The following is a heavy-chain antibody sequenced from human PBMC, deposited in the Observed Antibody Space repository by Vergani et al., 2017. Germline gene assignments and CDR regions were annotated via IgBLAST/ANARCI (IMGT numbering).Heavy chain of an antibody. D-gene: IGHD1-26*01. Sequence: QVQLQQWGAGLLKPSETLSLTCAVSGGSFSGYYCSCIRQPPGKGLEWIGEINHSGSTNHNPSLKSRVSISRDTSKNQFSLKLSSVTAADTAVYYCARRVVGVDDAFDIWGQGTMVTVSS. V-gene: IGHV4-34*01. CDR1: GGSFSGYY. J-gene: IGHJ3*02. CDR2: INHSGST. CDR3: ARRVVGVDDAFDI.